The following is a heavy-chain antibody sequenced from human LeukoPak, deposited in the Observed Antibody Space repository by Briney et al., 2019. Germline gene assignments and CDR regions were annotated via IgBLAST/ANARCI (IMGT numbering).Heavy chain of an antibody. D-gene: IGHD4-17*01. CDR2: VTGNGGTV. Sequence: GGSLRLSCAGSGLSFSDFAMTWVRQAPGKGLEWVSSVTGNGGTVVYTDSVKGRFTMSRDNSKNTVYLQMNSLRAEDTALYYCTKDPNGNYIGAFDPWGLGTLVTVSS. CDR1: GLSFSDFA. V-gene: IGHV3-23*01. CDR3: TKDPNGNYIGAFDP. J-gene: IGHJ5*02.